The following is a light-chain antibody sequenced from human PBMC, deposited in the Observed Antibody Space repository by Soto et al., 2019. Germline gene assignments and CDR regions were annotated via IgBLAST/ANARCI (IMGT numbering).Light chain of an antibody. CDR2: ETS. Sequence: QAVVTQEPSLTVSPGGTVTLTCGSSTGPVTSGHSPYWFQHKPGQAPRLLIYETSNRPSWTPARFSGSLLGGEAALTLSGAQPEDEADYYCWLFYSGPFVLGTVTKVTV. J-gene: IGLJ1*01. CDR3: WLFYSGPFV. V-gene: IGLV7-46*01. CDR1: TGPVTSGHS.